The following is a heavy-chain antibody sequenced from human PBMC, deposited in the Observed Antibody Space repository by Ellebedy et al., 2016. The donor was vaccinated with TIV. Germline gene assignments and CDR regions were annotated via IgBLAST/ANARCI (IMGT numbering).Heavy chain of an antibody. Sequence: GGSLRLXXTASGFTFGDFAISWVRQAPGKGLEWVGFIGSKGYGGTTQYAASVKGRFTTSRDDSKSIAYLQMNSLKTEDTALYYCTREAANWNYPYYYYNGMDVWGQGTTVTVSS. CDR3: TREAANWNYPYYYYNGMDV. CDR1: GFTFGDFA. V-gene: IGHV3-49*04. D-gene: IGHD1-7*01. J-gene: IGHJ6*02. CDR2: IGSKGYGGTT.